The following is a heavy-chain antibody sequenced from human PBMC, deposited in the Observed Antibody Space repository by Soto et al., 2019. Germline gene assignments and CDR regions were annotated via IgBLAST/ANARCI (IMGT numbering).Heavy chain of an antibody. D-gene: IGHD2-15*01. Sequence: QVQLVQSGAEVKKPGASVKVSCKASGYTFTSYAMHWVRQAPGQRLEWMGWINAGNGNTKYSQKFPCRVTITRDTSASTAYMELSSLRSEDTAVYYCARGPGGPDGPGDYWGQGTLVTVSS. CDR3: ARGPGGPDGPGDY. V-gene: IGHV1-3*01. CDR1: GYTFTSYA. CDR2: INAGNGNT. J-gene: IGHJ4*02.